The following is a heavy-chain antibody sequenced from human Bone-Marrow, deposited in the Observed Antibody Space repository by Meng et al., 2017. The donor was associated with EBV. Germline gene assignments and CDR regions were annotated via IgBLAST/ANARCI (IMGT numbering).Heavy chain of an antibody. CDR2: ISYDGSNK. D-gene: IGHD3-22*01. Sequence: QVQLVESGGGVVQPGRSLRLSCAAPGFTFSSYGMHWVRQAPGKGLEWVAVISYDGSNKYYADSVKGRFTISRDNSKNTLYLQMNSLRAEDTAVYYCAKDLTYSYDSSGYPIPWGQGTLVTVSS. CDR1: GFTFSSYG. J-gene: IGHJ5*02. V-gene: IGHV3-30*18. CDR3: AKDLTYSYDSSGYPIP.